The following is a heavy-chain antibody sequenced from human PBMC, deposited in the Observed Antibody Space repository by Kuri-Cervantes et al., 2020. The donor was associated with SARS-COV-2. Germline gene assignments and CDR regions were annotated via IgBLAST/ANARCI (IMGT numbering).Heavy chain of an antibody. CDR1: GLSINNYD. Sequence: GGSLRLSCAVSGLSINNYDMHWVRQAQGKGPEWVAVISYEGSNKHYSDSVKGRFTISRDNSKSMVYLQINSLRPEDTATYYCAKSCGPISLSVSLSVLDPWGRGTLVTVSS. CDR2: ISYEGSNK. V-gene: IGHV3-30*18. J-gene: IGHJ5*02. CDR3: AKSCGPISLSVSLSVLDP. D-gene: IGHD2/OR15-2a*01.